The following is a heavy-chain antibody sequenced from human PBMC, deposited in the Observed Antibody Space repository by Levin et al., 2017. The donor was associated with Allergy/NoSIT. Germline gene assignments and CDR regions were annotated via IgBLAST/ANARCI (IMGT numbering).Heavy chain of an antibody. Sequence: PGGSLRLSCAASGFTFSSYWMSWVRQAPGKGLEWVANIKQDGSEKYYVDSVKGRFTISRDNAKNSLYLQMNSLRAEDTAVYYCARDFGDILTGYHGGFDYWGQGTLVTVSS. CDR2: IKQDGSEK. J-gene: IGHJ4*02. CDR3: ARDFGDILTGYHGGFDY. CDR1: GFTFSSYW. V-gene: IGHV3-7*04. D-gene: IGHD3-9*01.